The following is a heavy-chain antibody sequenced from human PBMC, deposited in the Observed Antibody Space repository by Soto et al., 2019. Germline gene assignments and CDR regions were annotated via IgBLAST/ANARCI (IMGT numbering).Heavy chain of an antibody. CDR2: ISYSGST. V-gene: IGHV4-59*01. D-gene: IGHD3-22*01. CDR3: ARVGRYYDSSGYSVDF. J-gene: IGHJ4*02. CDR1: GGSISSYY. Sequence: PSETLSLTCTVSGGSISSYYWCWIRQPPGKGLEWIGYISYSGSTNYNPSLKSRVTISVDTSKNQLSLKLSSVTAADTAVYYCARVGRYYDSSGYSVDFWGQGTLVTVSS.